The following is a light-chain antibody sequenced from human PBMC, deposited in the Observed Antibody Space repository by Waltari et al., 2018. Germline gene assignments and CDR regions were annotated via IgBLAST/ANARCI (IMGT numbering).Light chain of an antibody. CDR1: ALPNQY. Sequence: SYELTQPPSVSVSPGQTATITCSGDALPNQYGYWYQQKPGQAPVLVINKDSDRPSGIPERFSGSSSGTTITLTISGVQAEDEADYYCQSVDSSSTYVVFGGGTKLTVL. J-gene: IGLJ2*01. V-gene: IGLV3-25*03. CDR3: QSVDSSSTYVV. CDR2: KDS.